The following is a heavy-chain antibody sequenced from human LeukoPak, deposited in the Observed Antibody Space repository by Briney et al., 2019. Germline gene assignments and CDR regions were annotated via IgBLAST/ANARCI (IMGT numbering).Heavy chain of an antibody. Sequence: SETLSLTCTVSGGSISSHYWSWIRQPPGKGLEWIGYIYYSGSTNYNPSVRSRVTISVDTSKNQFSLNLSSVTAADTAVYYCARDTGGGCFDYWGQGTLVTVSS. D-gene: IGHD3-16*01. CDR3: ARDTGGGCFDY. CDR2: IYYSGST. V-gene: IGHV4-59*11. CDR1: GGSISSHY. J-gene: IGHJ4*02.